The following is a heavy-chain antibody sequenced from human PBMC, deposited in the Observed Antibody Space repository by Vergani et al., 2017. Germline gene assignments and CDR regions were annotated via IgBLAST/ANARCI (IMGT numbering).Heavy chain of an antibody. CDR3: AKVVRSEVAGTFGAFDI. CDR1: GFTFIMHA. V-gene: IGHV3-23*01. J-gene: IGHJ3*02. Sequence: EVQLLESGGDLVQPGGSLRLSCAASGFTFIMHAMSWVRQAPGKGLEWVSTLSASDRRTHYADSVKGRFTISRDISKNTLFLHMNSLRPEDTAVYYCAKVVRSEVAGTFGAFDIWVQGTMVTVSS. CDR2: LSASDRRT. D-gene: IGHD6-19*01.